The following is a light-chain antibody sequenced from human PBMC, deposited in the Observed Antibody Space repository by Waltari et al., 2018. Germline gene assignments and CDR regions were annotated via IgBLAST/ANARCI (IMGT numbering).Light chain of an antibody. CDR3: QQSRA. CDR2: DAS. J-gene: IGKJ4*01. Sequence: EIVLTQSPATLSLSPGERANLSCRASQSVSSYLAWYQQKPGQAPRLLIYDASNRATGIPARFSGSGSGTDFTLTISSLEPEDFAVYYCQQSRAFGGGTKVEIK. CDR1: QSVSSY. V-gene: IGKV3-11*01.